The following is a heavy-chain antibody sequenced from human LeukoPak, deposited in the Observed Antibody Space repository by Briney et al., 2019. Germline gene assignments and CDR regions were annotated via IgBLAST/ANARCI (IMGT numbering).Heavy chain of an antibody. D-gene: IGHD6-13*01. CDR3: AKDGYSSSWFDY. J-gene: IGHJ4*02. CDR1: GFTFSSYA. CDR2: ISGSGGST. V-gene: IGHV3-23*01. Sequence: GGALRLSCAASGFTFSSYAMSWVRQAPGKGLEWVSAISGSGGSTYYADSVEGRFTISRDNSKNTLYLQMNSLRAEDTAVYYCAKDGYSSSWFDYWGQGTLVTVSS.